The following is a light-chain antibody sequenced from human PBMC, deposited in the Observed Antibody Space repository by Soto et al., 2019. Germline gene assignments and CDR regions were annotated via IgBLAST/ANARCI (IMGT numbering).Light chain of an antibody. V-gene: IGLV2-8*01. CDR2: EVT. CDR1: ISDVGGYNY. Sequence: QSALTQPPSASGSPGQSVTISCTGTISDVGGYNYVSWYQQYPGRAPKLMIYEVTKRPSGVPDRFSGSKSGNTASLTVSGLQAEDEAEYYCSSYAAGNNFYFVFGGGTQLTVL. J-gene: IGLJ3*02. CDR3: SSYAAGNNFYFV.